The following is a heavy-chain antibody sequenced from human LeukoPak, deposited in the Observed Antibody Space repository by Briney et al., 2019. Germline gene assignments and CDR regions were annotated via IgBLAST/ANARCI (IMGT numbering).Heavy chain of an antibody. J-gene: IGHJ4*02. D-gene: IGHD1-26*01. CDR1: GFTFSSYE. CDR2: ITTSGTST. V-gene: IGHV3-48*03. Sequence: GGPLRLSCATSGFTFSSYEMNWVRQAPGKGLGWISYITTSGTSTYYADSVKGRFTISRDNGKTALSLQMNSLRAEDTAVYYCVVHSATSCYWGQGTLVTVSS. CDR3: VVHSATSCY.